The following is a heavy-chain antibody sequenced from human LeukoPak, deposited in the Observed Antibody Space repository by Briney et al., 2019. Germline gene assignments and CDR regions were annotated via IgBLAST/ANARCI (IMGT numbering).Heavy chain of an antibody. J-gene: IGHJ5*02. D-gene: IGHD2-2*01. CDR3: AKDRQTYCSSSSCFWDWFDP. V-gene: IGHV3-23*01. Sequence: PGGSLRLSCAASGSTFSSYAMSWVRQAPGRGLEWVSTMSGSGGRTHYADSVKGRFTISRDNSKNTLYLQMNSLRAEDTAVYYCAKDRQTYCSSSSCFWDWFDPWGQGTLVTVSS. CDR2: MSGSGGRT. CDR1: GSTFSSYA.